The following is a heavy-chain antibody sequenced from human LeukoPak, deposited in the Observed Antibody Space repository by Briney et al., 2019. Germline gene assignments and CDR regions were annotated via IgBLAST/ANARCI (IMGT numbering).Heavy chain of an antibody. CDR1: GGSISSYY. CDR2: IYYSGST. Sequence: SETLSLTCTVSGGSISSYYWSWIRQPPGKGLEWIGYIYYSGSTNYNPSLKSRVTISVDTSKNQFSLKLSSVTAADTAVYYCARDQMLLWFGESGGFDYWGQGTLVTVSS. J-gene: IGHJ4*02. D-gene: IGHD3-10*01. V-gene: IGHV4-59*01. CDR3: ARDQMLLWFGESGGFDY.